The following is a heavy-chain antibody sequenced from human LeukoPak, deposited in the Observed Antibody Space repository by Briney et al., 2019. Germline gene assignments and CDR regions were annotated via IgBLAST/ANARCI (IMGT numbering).Heavy chain of an antibody. J-gene: IGHJ3*02. Sequence: SETLSLTCAVSANSFSSHYWTWIRQPPGKGLEWIGYISYIGSTNYNPSLKSRVTISIDTSKNQFSLKLSSVTAADTAVYYCSRDLVTVTKGFDIWGQGTMVSVSS. V-gene: IGHV4-59*11. CDR1: ANSFSSHY. D-gene: IGHD4-17*01. CDR3: SRDLVTVTKGFDI. CDR2: ISYIGST.